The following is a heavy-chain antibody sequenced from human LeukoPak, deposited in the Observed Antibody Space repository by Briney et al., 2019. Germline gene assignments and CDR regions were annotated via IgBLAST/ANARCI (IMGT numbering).Heavy chain of an antibody. CDR3: ARGANVLLWFGELLTYFDY. D-gene: IGHD3-10*01. CDR2: IKQDGSEK. V-gene: IGHV3-7*01. CDR1: GFTFSSYW. Sequence: GGSLRLSCAASGFTFSSYWMSWVRQAPGKGLEWVANIKQDGSEKYYVDSVKGRFTISRDNAKNSLYLQMNSLRAEDTAVYYCARGANVLLWFGELLTYFDYWGQGTLVTVSS. J-gene: IGHJ4*02.